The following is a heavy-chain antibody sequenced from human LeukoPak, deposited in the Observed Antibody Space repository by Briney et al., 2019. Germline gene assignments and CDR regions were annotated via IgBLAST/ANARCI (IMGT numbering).Heavy chain of an antibody. CDR2: ISSSGSTI. Sequence: GGSLRLSCAASGFTFSDYYMSWIRQAPGKGLEWVSYISSSGSTIYYADSVKGRFTISRDNAKNSLYLQMNSLRAEDTAAYYCARRNCSSTSCYDRYNWFDPWGQGTLVTVSS. CDR1: GFTFSDYY. V-gene: IGHV3-11*01. J-gene: IGHJ5*02. D-gene: IGHD2-2*01. CDR3: ARRNCSSTSCYDRYNWFDP.